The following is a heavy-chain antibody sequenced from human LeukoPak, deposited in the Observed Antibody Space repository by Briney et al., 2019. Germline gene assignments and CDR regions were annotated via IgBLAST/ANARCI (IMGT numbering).Heavy chain of an antibody. CDR2: INHSGST. CDR1: GGSFSGYY. D-gene: IGHD2-21*02. CDR3: ARGRNCGGDCLYYFDY. Sequence: SETLSLTCAVYGGSFSGYYWSWIRQPPGKGLDWIGEINHSGSTYYNPSLKSRATISVDTSKNQFSLKLSSVTAADTAVYYCARGRNCGGDCLYYFDYWGQGTLVTVSS. V-gene: IGHV4-34*01. J-gene: IGHJ4*02.